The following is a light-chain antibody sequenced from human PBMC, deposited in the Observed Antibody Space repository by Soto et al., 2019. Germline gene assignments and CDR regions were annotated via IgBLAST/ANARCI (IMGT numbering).Light chain of an antibody. CDR1: QSISTY. J-gene: IGKJ1*01. Sequence: DIQMTQSTSSLSASLGDRFTITCRASQSISTYLNWYQQKSGDAPKLLIYDVSTLQTGVPSRFSGSGSGTDFTLTISSLQPEDFATYYCQVSYSSPRTFCQGTKV. CDR3: QVSYSSPRT. CDR2: DVS. V-gene: IGKV1-39*01.